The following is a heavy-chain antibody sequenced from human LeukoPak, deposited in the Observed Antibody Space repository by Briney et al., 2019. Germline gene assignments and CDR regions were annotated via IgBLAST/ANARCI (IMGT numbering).Heavy chain of an antibody. Sequence: GGSLRLSCAASGFTFSNYWMSWVRQAPGKGLEWVANIKQDGSEKYYVDSVKGRFTISRDNAKNSLYLQMNSLRAEDMAVYYCARVYGDYLSYWGQGTLVTVSS. J-gene: IGHJ4*02. CDR3: ARVYGDYLSY. CDR1: GFTFSNYW. D-gene: IGHD4-17*01. CDR2: IKQDGSEK. V-gene: IGHV3-7*03.